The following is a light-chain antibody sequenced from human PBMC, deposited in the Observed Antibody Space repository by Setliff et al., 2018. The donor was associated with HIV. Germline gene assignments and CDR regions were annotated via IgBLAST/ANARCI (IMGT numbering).Light chain of an antibody. CDR1: SSDVGGYNY. V-gene: IGLV2-14*03. CDR3: CSYTSSNTVL. J-gene: IGLJ2*01. Sequence: ALTQPAPVSGSPGQSITISCTGTSSDVGGYNYVSWYQQHPGKAPKLMICDVTNRPSGVSDRFSGSKSGNTASLTISGLQAEDEADYYCCSYTSSNTVLFGGGT. CDR2: DVT.